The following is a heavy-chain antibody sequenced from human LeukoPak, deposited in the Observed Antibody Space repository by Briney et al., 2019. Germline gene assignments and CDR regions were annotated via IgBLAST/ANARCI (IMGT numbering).Heavy chain of an antibody. J-gene: IGHJ5*02. D-gene: IGHD2-2*01. CDR3: ARHSRVVVPALFGP. CDR1: GYNFTSYG. V-gene: IGHV1-18*01. CDR2: ISAYNGNT. Sequence: ASVKISCKASGYNFTSYGISWVRQHTGQGLVWMGWISAYNGNTNYAQKLQGRVTMTTATYTITAYKELRSLIYADEAANYYARHSRVVVPALFGPWGQGTLVTVSS.